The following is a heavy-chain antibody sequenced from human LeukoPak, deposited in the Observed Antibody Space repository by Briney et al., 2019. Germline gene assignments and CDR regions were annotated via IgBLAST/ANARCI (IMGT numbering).Heavy chain of an antibody. J-gene: IGHJ4*02. CDR2: IYTSGST. V-gene: IGHV4-4*07. D-gene: IGHD5-12*01. Sequence: SETLSLTCTLSGGSTNIYYWSWIRQPAGKGLEWIGRIYTSGSTSYNPSLKTRVTMSVDTSKHQFSLKLTSVTAADTAVYYCARGGGYDHIDYWGQGTLVTVSS. CDR3: ARGGGYDHIDY. CDR1: GGSTNIYY.